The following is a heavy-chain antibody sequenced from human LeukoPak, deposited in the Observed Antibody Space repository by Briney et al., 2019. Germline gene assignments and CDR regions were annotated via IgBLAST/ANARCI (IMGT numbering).Heavy chain of an antibody. J-gene: IGHJ4*02. V-gene: IGHV1-24*01. D-gene: IGHD6-19*01. CDR1: GYIFTELS. Sequence: ASVKVSCKVSGYIFTELSMHWVRQAPGKGLEWMGGFNPEDGETFYAQKFQGRVTMTEDTSTDTAYMELRSLRSDDTAVYYCARGTEYSSGWEFDYWGQGTLVTVSS. CDR2: FNPEDGET. CDR3: ARGTEYSSGWEFDY.